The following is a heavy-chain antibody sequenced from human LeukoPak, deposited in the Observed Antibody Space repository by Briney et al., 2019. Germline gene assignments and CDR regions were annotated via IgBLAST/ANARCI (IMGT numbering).Heavy chain of an antibody. CDR1: GFTLSAYS. CDR3: VGRSCTDGVCPFEY. Sequence: GGSLRLSCAASGFTLSAYSMNWVRQARGKGLEWVSSISTTGRAIYYIDLVKGRFTISKDNAKNSLYLQMNSLRAEDTAVYYCVGRSCTDGVCPFEYWGEGTLVTVS. V-gene: IGHV3-21*01. D-gene: IGHD2-8*01. CDR2: ISTTGRAI. J-gene: IGHJ4*02.